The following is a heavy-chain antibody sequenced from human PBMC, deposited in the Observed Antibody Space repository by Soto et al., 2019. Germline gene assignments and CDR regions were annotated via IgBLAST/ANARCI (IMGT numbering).Heavy chain of an antibody. CDR2: IYYSGNT. CDR1: VGSIRRGGYY. J-gene: IGHJ6*02. CDR3: ARDRLMATAGTARHYFGLDV. D-gene: IGHD5-18*01. Sequence: PSETLSLTCTVSVGSIRRGGYYWIWVRHNPRRGLEWIGNIYYSGNTYYNPSLKSRLTISVDTSKNQFSLNLSSVTAADTAVYYCARDRLMATAGTARHYFGLDVWGQGTTVTVSS. V-gene: IGHV4-31*03.